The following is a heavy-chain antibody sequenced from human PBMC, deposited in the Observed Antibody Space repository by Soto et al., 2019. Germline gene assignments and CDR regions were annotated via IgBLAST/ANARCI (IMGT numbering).Heavy chain of an antibody. D-gene: IGHD5-18*01. CDR2: ISYDGSNK. CDR1: GFTFSSYA. V-gene: IGHV3-30-3*01. Sequence: QVQLVESGGGVVQPGRSLRLSCAASGFTFSSYAMHWVRQAPGKGLEGVAVISYDGSNKYYADSVKGRFTISRDNSKNTLYLNMNSLRAEDTAVYYCASAPRRTYSYGYYPFSYYGMDVWGQGTTVTVSS. J-gene: IGHJ6*02. CDR3: ASAPRRTYSYGYYPFSYYGMDV.